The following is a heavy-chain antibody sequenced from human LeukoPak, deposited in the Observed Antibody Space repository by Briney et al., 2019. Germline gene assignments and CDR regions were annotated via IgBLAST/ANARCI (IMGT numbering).Heavy chain of an antibody. D-gene: IGHD6-19*01. CDR2: ISSSSSYI. V-gene: IGHV3-21*01. J-gene: IGHJ4*02. CDR1: GFTFSNYS. CDR3: ARDSSGWPPADY. Sequence: GGSLRLSCAASGFTFSNYSMNWVRQAPGKGLEWVSSISSSSSYIYYADSVKGRFTISRDNAKNSLYLQMNSLRAEDTAVYYCARDSSGWPPADYWGQGTLVTVSS.